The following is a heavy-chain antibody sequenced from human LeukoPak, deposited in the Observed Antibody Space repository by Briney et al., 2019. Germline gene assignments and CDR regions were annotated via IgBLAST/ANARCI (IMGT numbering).Heavy chain of an antibody. J-gene: IGHJ4*02. CDR1: GGSISSGDYY. V-gene: IGHV4-30-4*01. CDR2: IYYSGST. Sequence: PSETLSLTCTVSGGSISSGDYYWSWIRQPPGKGLEWIGYIYYSGSTYYNPSLKSRVTISVDTSKNQFSLKLSSVTAADTAVYYCARGGYSYGLGLDYWGQGTLVTVSS. D-gene: IGHD5-18*01. CDR3: ARGGYSYGLGLDY.